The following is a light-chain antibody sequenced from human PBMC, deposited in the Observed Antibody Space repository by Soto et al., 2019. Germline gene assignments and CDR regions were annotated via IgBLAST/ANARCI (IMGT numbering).Light chain of an antibody. J-gene: IGLJ2*01. CDR1: SSNIGSNT. CDR2: SND. Sequence: QSVLTQPPSASGTPGQRVTISCSGSSSNIGSNTVNWYQHLPGAAPKLLIYSNDQRPTGVPDRFSGSKSGTSASLAISGLPAEEEADYYCAASFHSLNGVLFGGGTKQTVL. V-gene: IGLV1-44*01. CDR3: AASFHSLNGVL.